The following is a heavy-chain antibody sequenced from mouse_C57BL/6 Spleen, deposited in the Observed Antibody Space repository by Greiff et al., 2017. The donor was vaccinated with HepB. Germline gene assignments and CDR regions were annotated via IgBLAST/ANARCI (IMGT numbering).Heavy chain of an antibody. CDR1: GFTFSSYA. CDR2: ISDGGSYT. CDR3: ATVTTRAFDY. Sequence: VQLKESGGGLVKPGGSLKLSCAASGFTFSSYAMSWVRQTPEKRLEWVATISDGGSYTYYPDNVKGRFTISRDNAKNNLYLQMSHLKSEDTAMYYCATVTTRAFDYWGQGTTLTVSS. D-gene: IGHD2-2*01. J-gene: IGHJ2*01. V-gene: IGHV5-4*01.